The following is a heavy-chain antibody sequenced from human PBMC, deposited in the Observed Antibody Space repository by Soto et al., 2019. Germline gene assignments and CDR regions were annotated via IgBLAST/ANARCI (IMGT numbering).Heavy chain of an antibody. D-gene: IGHD2-8*01. CDR1: GYTFTGYY. CDR3: ARVEGYCTNGVCYTGYYGMDV. V-gene: IGHV1-2*04. CDR2: INPNSGGT. J-gene: IGHJ6*02. Sequence: GASVKVSCKASGYTFTGYYMHWVRQAPGQGLEWMGWINPNSGGTNYAQKFQGWVTMTRDTSISTAYMELSRLRSDDTAVYYCARVEGYCTNGVCYTGYYGMDVWGQGTTVTVS.